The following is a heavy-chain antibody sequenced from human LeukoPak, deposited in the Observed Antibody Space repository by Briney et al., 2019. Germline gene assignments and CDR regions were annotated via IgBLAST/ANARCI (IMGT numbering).Heavy chain of an antibody. CDR2: INPNSGGT. Sequence: ASVKVSCKASAYTFTGYYMHWVRQAPGQGLEWMGWINPNSGGTNYAQKFQGRVTMTRDTSISTAYMELSRLRSDDTAVYYCARDPVGAPSNWFDPWGQGTLVTVSS. D-gene: IGHD1-26*01. CDR1: AYTFTGYY. V-gene: IGHV1-2*02. J-gene: IGHJ5*02. CDR3: ARDPVGAPSNWFDP.